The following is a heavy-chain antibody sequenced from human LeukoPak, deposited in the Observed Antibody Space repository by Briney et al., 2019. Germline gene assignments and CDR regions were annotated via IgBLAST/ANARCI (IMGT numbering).Heavy chain of an antibody. CDR1: GFTVDDFA. CDR2: ISWNGGNT. D-gene: IGHD2-15*01. J-gene: IGHJ6*03. V-gene: IGHV3-20*04. CDR3: ARDARYCSGGSCLYYMDV. Sequence: GGSLRLSCEDSGFTVDDFAMSWVRQPPGKGLEWVSAISWNGGNTFYADSVKGRFTISRDNAKNSLYLQMSSLTAEDTALYYCARDARYCSGGSCLYYMDVWGEGTTVTVSS.